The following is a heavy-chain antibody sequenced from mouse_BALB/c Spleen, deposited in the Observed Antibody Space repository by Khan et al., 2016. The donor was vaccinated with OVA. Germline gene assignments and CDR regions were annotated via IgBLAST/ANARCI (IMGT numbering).Heavy chain of an antibody. CDR2: ISHSGNT. Sequence: VQLKESGPGLVKPSQSLSLICTVTGYSITSDYAWNWIRQFPGNKLEWMGFISHSGNTNYNPSLKSRISITRDTSKNKFFLHLNSVNTEDTATYYCARVYGGDFDDWGQGTTLTVSS. CDR3: ARVYGGDFDD. J-gene: IGHJ2*01. D-gene: IGHD1-1*01. CDR1: GYSITSDYA. V-gene: IGHV3-2*02.